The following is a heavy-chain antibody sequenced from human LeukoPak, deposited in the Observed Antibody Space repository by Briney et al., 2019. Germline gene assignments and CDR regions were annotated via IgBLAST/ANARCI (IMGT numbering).Heavy chain of an antibody. CDR1: GGSISSGSYY. D-gene: IGHD7-27*01. J-gene: IGHJ4*02. CDR2: IYSSGST. Sequence: PSETLSLTCTVSGGSISSGSYYWSWIRQPAGKGLEWIGRIYSSGSTNYNPSLKSRVTISLDTSKNQFSLKLSSVTAADTAVYYCASGFRGDNFDYWGQGTLVTVSS. CDR3: ASGFRGDNFDY. V-gene: IGHV4-61*02.